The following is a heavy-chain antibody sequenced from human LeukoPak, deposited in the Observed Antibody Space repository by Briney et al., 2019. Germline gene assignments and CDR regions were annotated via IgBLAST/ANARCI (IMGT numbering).Heavy chain of an antibody. CDR2: INWNGGST. J-gene: IGHJ4*02. CDR1: GFTFDDYG. V-gene: IGHV3-20*04. Sequence: PGGSLRLSCAASGFTFDDYGMSWVRQAPGKGLEWVSGINWNGGSTGYADSVKGRFTISRDNAKNSLYLQMNSLRAEDTAVYYCTSLSNTDKDDYWGQGTLVTVSS. D-gene: IGHD1/OR15-1a*01. CDR3: TSLSNTDKDDY.